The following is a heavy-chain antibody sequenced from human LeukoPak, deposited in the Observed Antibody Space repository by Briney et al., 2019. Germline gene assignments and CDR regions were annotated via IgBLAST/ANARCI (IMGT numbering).Heavy chain of an antibody. CDR3: AKTLWGLTLLSSDH. CDR2: LSDSGTST. V-gene: IGHV3-23*01. CDR1: GFTFSIYG. Sequence: PGGSLRLSCAASGFTFSIYGMSWVRQAPGKGLMWVSGLSDSGTSTYYADSVKGRFTIYRDNSKNVLYLQMNSLRADDTALYYCAKTLWGLTLLSSDHWGQGTLVTVSS. J-gene: IGHJ4*02. D-gene: IGHD2-21*02.